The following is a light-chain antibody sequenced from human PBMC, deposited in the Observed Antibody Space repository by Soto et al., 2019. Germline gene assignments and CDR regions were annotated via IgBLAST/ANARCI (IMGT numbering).Light chain of an antibody. CDR1: QSVSSN. J-gene: IGKJ4*01. CDR2: GAS. Sequence: EIVMTQSPATLSVSPGESATLSCRASQSVSSNLAWYQQKPGQAPRLLIYGASTRATGIPAKFSGSGSGTEFTLTISSLQSEDSAVYCCQQYSNWPPVTFGGGTKVEI. CDR3: QQYSNWPPVT. V-gene: IGKV3-15*01.